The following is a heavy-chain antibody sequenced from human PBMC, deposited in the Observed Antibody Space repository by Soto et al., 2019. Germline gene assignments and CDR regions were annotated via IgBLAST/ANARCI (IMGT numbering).Heavy chain of an antibody. CDR3: ARAGGLGAVAVDY. V-gene: IGHV4-30-2*01. D-gene: IGHD6-19*01. Sequence: QLQLQESGSGLVKPSQTLSLTCAVSGGSISSGGYSWSWIRQRPGKGLEWIGYIYPGSTYYTPSLKSRVTISVDRSKNQFSLKLSSVTAADTAVYYCARAGGLGAVAVDYWGQGTLVTVSS. CDR1: GGSISSGGYS. J-gene: IGHJ4*02. CDR2: IYPGST.